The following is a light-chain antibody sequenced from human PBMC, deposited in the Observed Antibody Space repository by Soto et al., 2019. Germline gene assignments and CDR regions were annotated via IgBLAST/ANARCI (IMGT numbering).Light chain of an antibody. V-gene: IGKV3-20*01. J-gene: IGKJ1*01. CDR1: QSVDSSF. CDR3: QQYVSSVT. Sequence: EIVLTQSPGFLSLTAGERATLSCRASQSVDSSFFAWYQQKPGQAPRLLIYGASKRATGIPDRFSGSGSGTDFTLTISRLEPEDFAVYYCQQYVSSVTFGQGTKVEIK. CDR2: GAS.